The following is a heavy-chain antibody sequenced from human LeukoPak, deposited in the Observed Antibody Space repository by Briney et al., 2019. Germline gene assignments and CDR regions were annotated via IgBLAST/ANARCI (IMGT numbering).Heavy chain of an antibody. D-gene: IGHD6-19*01. CDR1: GGSISSYY. J-gene: IGHJ4*02. CDR3: ARETEVPGGRSWDC. V-gene: IGHV4-4*07. Sequence: LETLSLTRTVSGGSISSYYWTWIRQPAGKGLGWIGRIHTSRSTNHNPSLKSRVTMSVDTSNNQFSLKLSSVTAADTAVYYCARETEVPGGRSWDCWGQGTLVTVS. CDR2: IHTSRST.